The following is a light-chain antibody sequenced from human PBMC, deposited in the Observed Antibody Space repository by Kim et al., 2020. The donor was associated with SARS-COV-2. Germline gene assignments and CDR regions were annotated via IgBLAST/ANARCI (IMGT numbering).Light chain of an antibody. J-gene: IGKJ1*01. CDR1: QSINNF. Sequence: ASVGDRVTITFRASQSINNFLKLYQQKPGKAPKLLIYAASSLQRGVPSRFSGIGSGTDFTLTITSLQPEDFATYYCQQSYSTPRTFGQGTKVDIK. CDR3: QQSYSTPRT. CDR2: AAS. V-gene: IGKV1-39*01.